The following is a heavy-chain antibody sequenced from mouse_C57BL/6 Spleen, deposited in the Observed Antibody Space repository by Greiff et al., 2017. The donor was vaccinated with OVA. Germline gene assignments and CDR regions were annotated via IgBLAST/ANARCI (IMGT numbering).Heavy chain of an antibody. J-gene: IGHJ2*01. Sequence: DVQLQESGPGLVKPSQSLSLTCSVTGYSITSGYYWNWIRQFPGNKLEWMGYISYDGSNNYNPSLKNRISITRDTSKNQFFLKLNSVTTEDTATYYCARYGYDFDYWGQGTTLTVSS. CDR3: ARYGYDFDY. V-gene: IGHV3-6*01. CDR2: ISYDGSN. D-gene: IGHD2-2*01. CDR1: GYSITSGYY.